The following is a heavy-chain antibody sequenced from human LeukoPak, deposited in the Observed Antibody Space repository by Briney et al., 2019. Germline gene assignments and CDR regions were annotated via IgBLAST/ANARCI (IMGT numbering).Heavy chain of an antibody. D-gene: IGHD3-22*01. J-gene: IGHJ4*02. CDR1: GVTVSSNY. CDR2: IYSGGTT. CDR3: ARVGDSSAYYYLPDH. Sequence: GGSLRLSCAASGVTVSSNYMSWVRQAPGKGLEWVSVIYSGGTTYYADSVKGRFTISRDNSKNTLYLQMNSLRAEDTAVYYCARVGDSSAYYYLPDHWGQGTLVTVSS. V-gene: IGHV3-66*01.